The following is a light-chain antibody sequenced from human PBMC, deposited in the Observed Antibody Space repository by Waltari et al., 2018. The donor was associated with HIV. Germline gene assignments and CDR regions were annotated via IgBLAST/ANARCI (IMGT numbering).Light chain of an antibody. Sequence: DIQMTQSPSTLSASVGDRVTITCRASQTSSRWLAWYQQKPGKAPKLLIYKASSLESGVPSRFSGRGSWTDFTLPISSLQPDDFATYYCLQYKDFPLTFGGGTKVEIK. CDR2: KAS. CDR3: LQYKDFPLT. J-gene: IGKJ4*01. CDR1: QTSSRW. V-gene: IGKV1-5*03.